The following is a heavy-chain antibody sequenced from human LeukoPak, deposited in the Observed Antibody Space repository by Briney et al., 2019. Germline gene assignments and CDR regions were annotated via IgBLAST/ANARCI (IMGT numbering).Heavy chain of an antibody. J-gene: IGHJ4*02. Sequence: SQTLSLTCTVSGGSISSGGYFWNWIRQHPGKGLEWIGNIYHSGSTYHNPSLKSRVTISVDTSKNQFSLKLSSVTAADTAVYYCARRYSGYEYFDYWGQGTLVTASS. CDR3: ARRYSGYEYFDY. D-gene: IGHD5-12*01. V-gene: IGHV4-31*03. CDR1: GGSISSGGYF. CDR2: IYHSGST.